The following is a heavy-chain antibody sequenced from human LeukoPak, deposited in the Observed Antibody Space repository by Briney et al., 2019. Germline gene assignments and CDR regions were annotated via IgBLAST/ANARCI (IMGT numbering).Heavy chain of an antibody. J-gene: IGHJ4*02. CDR1: GFTFSSYW. CDR2: IKQDGSEK. Sequence: PGGSLRLSCAASGFTFSSYWMSWVRQAPGKGLEWVANIKQDGSEKNHVDSVKGRFTISRDNAKNSLYLQMNSLRAEDTAVYYCARAPYYYDSSGYGYWGQGTLVTVSS. V-gene: IGHV3-7*01. D-gene: IGHD3-22*01. CDR3: ARAPYYYDSSGYGY.